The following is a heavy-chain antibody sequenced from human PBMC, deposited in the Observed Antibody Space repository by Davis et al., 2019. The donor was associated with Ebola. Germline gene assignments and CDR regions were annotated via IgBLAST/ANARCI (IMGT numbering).Heavy chain of an antibody. V-gene: IGHV3-74*01. CDR2: IAPDGGTK. Sequence: GESLKISCAASGFTFSSYWMHWVRQAPGKGLLSVSRIAPDGGTKTYADSVKGRFTISRDNAKNTLFLQMNSLRAEDTAVYYCAREMTTYSSSWYLDAYYFDYWGQGTLVTVSS. D-gene: IGHD6-13*01. CDR3: AREMTTYSSSWYLDAYYFDY. CDR1: GFTFSSYW. J-gene: IGHJ4*02.